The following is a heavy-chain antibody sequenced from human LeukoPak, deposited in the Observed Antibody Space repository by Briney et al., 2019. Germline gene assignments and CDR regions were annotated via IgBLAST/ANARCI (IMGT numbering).Heavy chain of an antibody. J-gene: IGHJ5*02. CDR3: ARDNKVVAAGWFDP. D-gene: IGHD2-15*01. CDR2: IWYDGSNK. Sequence: GGSLRLSCAASGFTFSSYGMHWVRQAPGKGLEWVAVIWYDGSNKYYADSVKGRFTISRDNSKNTLYLQMNSLRAEDTAVYYCARDNKVVAAGWFDPWGQGTLVTVSS. V-gene: IGHV3-33*01. CDR1: GFTFSSYG.